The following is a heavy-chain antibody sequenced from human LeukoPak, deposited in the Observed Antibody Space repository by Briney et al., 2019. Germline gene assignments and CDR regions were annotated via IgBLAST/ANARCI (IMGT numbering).Heavy chain of an antibody. J-gene: IGHJ4*02. V-gene: IGHV4-34*01. CDR1: GGSFSGYY. Sequence: SETLSLTCAVYGGSFSGYYWSWIRQPPGKGLEWIGSIYYSGSTYYNPSLKSRVTISVDTSKNQFSLKLSSVTAADTAVYYCAIFESSSWYYFDYWGQGTLVTVSS. CDR3: AIFESSSWYYFDY. CDR2: IYYSGST. D-gene: IGHD6-13*01.